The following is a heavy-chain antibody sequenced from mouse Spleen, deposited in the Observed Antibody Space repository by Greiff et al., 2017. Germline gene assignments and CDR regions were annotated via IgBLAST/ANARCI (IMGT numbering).Heavy chain of an antibody. D-gene: IGHD1-1*01. CDR2: ISNGGGST. CDR3: ARHYYGSSSSMDY. V-gene: IGHV5-12-2*01. Sequence: EVKLVESGGGLVQPGGSLKLSCAASGFTFSSYTMSWVRQTPEKRLEWVAYISNGGGSTYYPDTVKGRFTISRDNAKNTLYLQMSSLKSEDTAMYYCARHYYGSSSSMDYWGQGTSVTVSS. J-gene: IGHJ4*01. CDR1: GFTFSSYT.